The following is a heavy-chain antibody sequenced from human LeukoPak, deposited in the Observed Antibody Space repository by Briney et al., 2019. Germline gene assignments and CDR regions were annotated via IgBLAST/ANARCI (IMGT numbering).Heavy chain of an antibody. V-gene: IGHV3-23*01. CDR2: VSPGGVSP. Sequence: GGSLRLSCAASGFTFSSYGMHWVRQAPGKGLEWVSSVSPGGVSPNHADSVKGRFTVPRDDSLNTLYLQMNSLRVDDTAVYYCAKRIDIAVVPEAATHQAFDVWGQGTMVTVSS. J-gene: IGHJ3*01. D-gene: IGHD2-2*01. CDR1: GFTFSSYG. CDR3: AKRIDIAVVPEAATHQAFDV.